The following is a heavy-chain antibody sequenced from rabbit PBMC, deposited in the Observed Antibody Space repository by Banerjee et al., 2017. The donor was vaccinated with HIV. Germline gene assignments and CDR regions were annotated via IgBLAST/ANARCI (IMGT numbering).Heavy chain of an antibody. CDR3: ARAGDGVIGWAFDP. D-gene: IGHD2-1*01. Sequence: QSLEESGGDLVKPGASLALTCKASGFTLSSYWMCWVRQAPGKGLEWIGCIDTGSGGTAYASWAKGRFTITRSTSLNTVTLQMTSLTAADTATYFCARAGDGVIGWAFDPRGPGTLVTVS. J-gene: IGHJ2*01. CDR2: IDTGSGGT. V-gene: IGHV1S40*01. CDR1: GFTLSSYW.